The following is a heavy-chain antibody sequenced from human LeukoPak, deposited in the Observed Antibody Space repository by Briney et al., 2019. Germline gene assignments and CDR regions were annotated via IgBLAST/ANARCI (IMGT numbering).Heavy chain of an antibody. D-gene: IGHD6-19*01. CDR2: IYFSGST. CDR3: ARQEAVPSSNVDS. V-gene: IGHV4-59*08. CDR1: GGSINGYY. Sequence: PSETLSLTCTVSGGSINGYYWSWIRQPSGKGLEWIGYIYFSGSTKYNPSLKSRATISLDTSKNQFSLKLRSVTAADTAVYFCARQEAVPSSNVDSWGQGALVPVSS. J-gene: IGHJ4*02.